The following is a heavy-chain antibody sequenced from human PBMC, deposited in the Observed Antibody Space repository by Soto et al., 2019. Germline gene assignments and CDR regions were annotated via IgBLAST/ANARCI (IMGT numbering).Heavy chain of an antibody. D-gene: IGHD5-12*01. V-gene: IGHV4-4*02. CDR1: GGSISSSNW. CDR3: AGVQGWLREPPDY. CDR2: IYHSGST. J-gene: IGHJ4*02. Sequence: SETLSLTCAVSGGSISSSNWWSWVRQPPGKGLEWIGEIYHSGSTNYNPSLKSRVTISVDKSKNQFSLKLSSVTAADTAVYYCAGVQGWLREPPDYWGQGTLVTVSS.